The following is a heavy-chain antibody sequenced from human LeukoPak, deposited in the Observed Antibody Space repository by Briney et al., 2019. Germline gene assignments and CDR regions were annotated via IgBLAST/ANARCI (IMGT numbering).Heavy chain of an antibody. D-gene: IGHD2-21*01. CDR2: IYHSGTT. J-gene: IGHJ1*01. Sequence: PSETLSLTCAVYGGSFSGYYWSWIRQPPGKGLEWIGYIYHSGTTNYNPSLKSRVTISVDTSKNQFSLKLTSVTAADTAVYYCAQKAPYSPAYSQDWGQGTLVTVSS. CDR1: GGSFSGYY. V-gene: IGHV4-34*01. CDR3: AQKAPYSPAYSQD.